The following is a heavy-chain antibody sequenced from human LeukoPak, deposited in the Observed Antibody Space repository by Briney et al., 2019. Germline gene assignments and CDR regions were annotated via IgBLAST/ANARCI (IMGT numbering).Heavy chain of an antibody. V-gene: IGHV4-39*07. CDR3: ARRIIGAPVTP. Sequence: PSETLSLTCTVSGGSISSSSYYWGWIRQPPGKGLEWIGSIYYSGSTYYNPSLKSRVTISVDTSKNQFSLKLSSVTAADTAVYYCARRIIGAPVTPWGQGTLVTVSS. CDR1: GGSISSSSYY. J-gene: IGHJ5*02. D-gene: IGHD1-20*01. CDR2: IYYSGST.